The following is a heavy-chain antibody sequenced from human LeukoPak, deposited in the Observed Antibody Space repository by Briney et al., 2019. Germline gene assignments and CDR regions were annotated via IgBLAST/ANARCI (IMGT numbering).Heavy chain of an antibody. CDR2: ITSRSNTI. CDR1: GFTFSSYA. V-gene: IGHV3-48*02. Sequence: GRSLRLSCAASGFTFSSYAMHWVRQAPGKGLEWVSYITSRSNTIHYADSVKGRFTISRDDAKNSLYLQMNSLSDEDTAVYYCTRDPHALDFWGQGTLVTVSS. J-gene: IGHJ4*02. CDR3: TRDPHALDF.